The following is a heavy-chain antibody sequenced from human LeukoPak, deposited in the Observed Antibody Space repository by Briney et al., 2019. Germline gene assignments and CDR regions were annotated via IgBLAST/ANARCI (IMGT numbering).Heavy chain of an antibody. CDR2: ISSNSSTI. CDR1: GFIFSDYY. J-gene: IGHJ4*02. D-gene: IGHD1-26*01. CDR3: ARDLMGWDLHYFDY. Sequence: GGSLRLSCAASGFIFSDYYMSWIRQAPGKGLKWVSYISSNSSTIYYADSVKGRFTISRDNTKNSLYLQMNSLRAEDTAVYYCARDLMGWDLHYFDYWGQGTLVTVSS. V-gene: IGHV3-11*04.